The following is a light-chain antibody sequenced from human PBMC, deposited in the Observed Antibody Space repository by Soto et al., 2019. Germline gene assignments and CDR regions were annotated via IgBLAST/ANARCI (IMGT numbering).Light chain of an antibody. J-gene: IGKJ3*01. CDR2: AAS. CDR3: QQSYNFLFT. V-gene: IGKV1-39*01. CDR1: QSISSY. Sequence: DIQMTQSPSSLSASVGDRVTITCRASQSISSYLNWYQQKPGKAPNLLIFAASSLQSGVPSRFSGSGSGTDFTLTISSLQPEDFATYFCQQSYNFLFTFGPGTKVDIK.